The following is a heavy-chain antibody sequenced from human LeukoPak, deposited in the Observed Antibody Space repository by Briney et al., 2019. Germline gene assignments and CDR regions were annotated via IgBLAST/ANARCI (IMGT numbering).Heavy chain of an antibody. CDR1: GFTFSRYA. J-gene: IGHJ5*01. CDR2: TSPDGNEK. D-gene: IGHD3-22*01. Sequence: GGSLRLSCAASGFTFSRYAMHWVRQAPGKGLEGVAVTSPDGNEKYYADSVKGRFTISTDNSKNTVFLQMNSLSTEDTAVYSCFTGSAYYYDSWGQGTLVTVSS. V-gene: IGHV3-30*01. CDR3: FTGSAYYYDS.